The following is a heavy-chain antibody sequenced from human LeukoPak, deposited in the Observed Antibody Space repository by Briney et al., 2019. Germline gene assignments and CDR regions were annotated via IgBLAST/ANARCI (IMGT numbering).Heavy chain of an antibody. D-gene: IGHD2-2*01. CDR3: ARRIVVDATLREDAFDI. V-gene: IGHV4-34*01. CDR2: INHSGST. CDR1: GGSFSDYY. J-gene: IGHJ3*02. Sequence: SETLSLTCAVYGGSFSDYYWSWIRQPPGKGLEWIGEINHSGSTNYNPSLKSRVTISVDMSKNQFSLKLSSVTAADTAVYYCARRIVVDATLREDAFDIWGRGTMVTVSS.